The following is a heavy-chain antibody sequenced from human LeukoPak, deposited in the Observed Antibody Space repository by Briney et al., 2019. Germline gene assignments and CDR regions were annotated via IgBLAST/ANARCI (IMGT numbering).Heavy chain of an antibody. D-gene: IGHD4-11*01. V-gene: IGHV3-21*01. J-gene: IGHJ4*02. CDR2: ISSSSGYI. CDR3: ARDPHPFADYIRGFDS. Sequence: PGGSLRLSCAASGFTFTSYSMNWVRQAPGKGLEWVSSISSSSGYIYYADSLKGRFTISRDNAKNSLYLQMNSLRAEDTAVYYCARDPHPFADYIRGFDSWGQGTLVTVSS. CDR1: GFTFTSYS.